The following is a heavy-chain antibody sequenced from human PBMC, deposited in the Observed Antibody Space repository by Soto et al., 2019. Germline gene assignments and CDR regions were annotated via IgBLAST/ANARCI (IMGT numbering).Heavy chain of an antibody. CDR1: GFTFSSYA. D-gene: IGHD1-26*01. CDR2: ISGSGDIT. CDR3: AKEIAGRGVVGPTDS. V-gene: IGHV3-23*01. J-gene: IGHJ4*02. Sequence: EVQLLESGGGLLQPGGSLRLSCAASGFTFSSYAMNWVRQAPGKGLEWVSAISGSGDITYYADSVKGRFTVSRDNSKNTLYLQMSSLGGDDTAVYYCAKEIAGRGVVGPTDSWGRGTLVTVSS.